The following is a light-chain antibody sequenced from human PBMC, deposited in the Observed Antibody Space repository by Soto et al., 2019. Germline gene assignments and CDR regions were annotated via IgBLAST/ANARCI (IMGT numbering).Light chain of an antibody. Sequence: QSALTQPPSASGSPGQSVTISCTGSSSDIGRYKYVSWFQQHAGRVPKLLIYGVNKRPSGVPTRFSGSVSGNTASLTVSGLQADDEADYYCLSYAGRSSVFGTGTKLTVL. J-gene: IGLJ1*01. V-gene: IGLV2-8*01. CDR3: LSYAGRSSV. CDR1: SSDIGRYKY. CDR2: GVN.